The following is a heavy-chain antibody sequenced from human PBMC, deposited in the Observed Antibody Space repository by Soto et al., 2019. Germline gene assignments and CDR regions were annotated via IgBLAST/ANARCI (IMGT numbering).Heavy chain of an antibody. D-gene: IGHD3-22*01. Sequence: TLSLTFDVYRGSFSGYYRTWIRQPPGPVLDCLGEINHSGSTNYNPALKSRVTISVDTPKNQFSLKLSSVTAAETGVYYCVRGPNFPKIEVVQAPVYYYGMDVWGQETPVTVS. CDR3: VRGPNFPKIEVVQAPVYYYGMDV. CDR1: RGSFSGYY. CDR2: INHSGST. J-gene: IGHJ6*02. V-gene: IGHV4-34*01.